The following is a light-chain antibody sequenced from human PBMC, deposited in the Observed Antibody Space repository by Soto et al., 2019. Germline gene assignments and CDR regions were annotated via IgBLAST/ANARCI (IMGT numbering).Light chain of an antibody. CDR3: SSYTSSSTPQVV. CDR2: EVS. J-gene: IGLJ1*01. V-gene: IGLV2-14*01. CDR1: SSDVGGYNY. Sequence: QSALTQPASVSGSPGQSITISCTGTSSDVGGYNYVSWYQQHPGKAPKLMIYEVSNRPSGVSNRFSGSKSGNTASLTISGLQAEDEADYYCSSYTSSSTPQVVFGTGTKVTVL.